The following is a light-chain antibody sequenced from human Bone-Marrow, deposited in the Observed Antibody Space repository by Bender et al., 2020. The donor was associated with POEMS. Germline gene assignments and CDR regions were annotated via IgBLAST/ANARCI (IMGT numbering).Light chain of an antibody. J-gene: IGLJ3*02. CDR3: SSYADSITLL. Sequence: QSALTQPASVSGSPGQSITISCTGTSSDVGGYNSVSWYQQHPGKAPKLMIYEGIKRPSGISNRFSGSESGNTASLTISGLQAEDEADYYCSSYADSITLLFGGGTHLTVL. CDR2: EGI. V-gene: IGLV2-23*01. CDR1: SSDVGGYNS.